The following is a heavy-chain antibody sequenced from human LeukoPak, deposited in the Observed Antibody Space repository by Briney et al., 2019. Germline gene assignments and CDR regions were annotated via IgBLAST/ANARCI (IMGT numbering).Heavy chain of an antibody. CDR2: INTDGTVT. D-gene: IGHD6-19*01. CDR1: GFTFSKYW. CDR3: ATKQWLAPPPDS. J-gene: IGHJ4*02. V-gene: IGHV3-74*01. Sequence: GGSLRLSCAASGFTFSKYWMLWVRRAPGKGLESVSRINTDGTVTTYADTVKGRFTVSRDNADNTMFLQMNSVRDEDTAVYYCATKQWLAPPPDSWGQGTPVTVSS.